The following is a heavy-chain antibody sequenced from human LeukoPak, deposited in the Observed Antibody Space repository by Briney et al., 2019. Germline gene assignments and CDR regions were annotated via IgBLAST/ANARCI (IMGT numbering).Heavy chain of an antibody. CDR2: ITWGRDNL. V-gene: IGHV3-9*01. D-gene: IGHD2-2*01. J-gene: IGHJ5*01. CDR3: ARIGHDLYQTFDS. Sequence: PGGSLRLSCAVSGFIFDDYAMHWVRQAPGKGLEWVSGITWGRDNLAYAASVKGRFTISRDNRKNLLHLQMNSLRPDDSAVYYCARIGHDLYQTFDSWGHGTLITVSS. CDR1: GFIFDDYA.